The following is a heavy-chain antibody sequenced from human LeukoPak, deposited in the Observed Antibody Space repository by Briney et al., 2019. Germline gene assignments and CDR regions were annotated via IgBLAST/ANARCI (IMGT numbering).Heavy chain of an antibody. CDR1: GFTFSSYG. D-gene: IGHD3-3*01. J-gene: IGHJ4*02. Sequence: AGGSLRLSCAASGFTFSSYGMHWVRQAPGKGLEWVAVISYDGSNKYYADSVKGRFTISRDNSKNTLYLQMNSLRAEDTAAYYCAKEKVRFLEWPRYYFDYWGQGTLVTVSS. V-gene: IGHV3-30*18. CDR3: AKEKVRFLEWPRYYFDY. CDR2: ISYDGSNK.